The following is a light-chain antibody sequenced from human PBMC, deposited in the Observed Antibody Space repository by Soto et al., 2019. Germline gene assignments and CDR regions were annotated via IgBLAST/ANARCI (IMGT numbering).Light chain of an antibody. CDR2: SAS. CDR3: QQPFRTPHT. V-gene: IGKV1-39*01. CDR1: QTISSY. J-gene: IGKJ2*01. Sequence: DIQMTQSPASLSASVGERVTITCRASQTISSYLNWYQQKPGAAPKLLIYSASTLQTGVPSRFSGSGFGTDYTLTISSLQPADFPIYYCQQPFRTPHTFGQGTKVDI.